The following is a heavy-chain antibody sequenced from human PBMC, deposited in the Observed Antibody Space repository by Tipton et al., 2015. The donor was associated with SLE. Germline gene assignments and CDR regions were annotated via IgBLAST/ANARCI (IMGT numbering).Heavy chain of an antibody. J-gene: IGHJ4*02. V-gene: IGHV3-48*03. Sequence: SLRLSCAASGFTFSSYEMNWVRQAPGKGLEWVSYISSSGSTIYYADSVKGRFTISRDNAKNSLYLQMNSLRAEDTAVYYCARTGYCSGGSCRRTEVYFDYWGQGTLVTVSS. CDR3: ARTGYCSGGSCRRTEVYFDY. CDR2: ISSSGSTI. CDR1: GFTFSSYE. D-gene: IGHD2-15*01.